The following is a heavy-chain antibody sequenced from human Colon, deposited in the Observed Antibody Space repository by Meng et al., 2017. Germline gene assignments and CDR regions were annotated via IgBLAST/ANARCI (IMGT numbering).Heavy chain of an antibody. CDR3: ASSGDTTMASGYFQH. Sequence: SETLSLTCAVYGGSFSGYYWSWIRQPPGKGLEWIGEINHSGNTNYNPSLKSRVTISVDTSKNQFSLKPSSVTAADTAVYYCASSGDTTMASGYFQHWGQGTLVTVSS. V-gene: IGHV4-34*01. J-gene: IGHJ1*01. CDR1: GGSFSGYY. D-gene: IGHD5-18*01. CDR2: INHSGNT.